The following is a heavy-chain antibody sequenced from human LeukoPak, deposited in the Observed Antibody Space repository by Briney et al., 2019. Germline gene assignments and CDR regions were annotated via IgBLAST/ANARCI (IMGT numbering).Heavy chain of an antibody. CDR1: GFTVSDNY. Sequence: GGSLRLSCAASGFTVSDNYMNWVRQAPGKGLEWDSVLYASGTIYYADYVKGRFTISRDNSKNTLYLQMNSLTAEDTAVYYCAREVLGFCSGGSCYEFDAFHIWGQGTMVTVSS. D-gene: IGHD2-15*01. J-gene: IGHJ3*02. CDR2: LYASGTI. CDR3: AREVLGFCSGGSCYEFDAFHI. V-gene: IGHV3-53*01.